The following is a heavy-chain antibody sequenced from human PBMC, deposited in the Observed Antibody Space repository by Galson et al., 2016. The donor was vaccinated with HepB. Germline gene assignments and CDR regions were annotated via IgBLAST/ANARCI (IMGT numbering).Heavy chain of an antibody. J-gene: IGHJ6*04. CDR3: SRDVGFEITLIRGPLKQARHFLDV. CDR2: IIPILGIR. V-gene: IGHV1-69*04. D-gene: IGHD3-10*01. CDR1: GVTLTNFS. Sequence: SVKVSCKASGVTLTNFSISWVRQAPGQGLEWMARIIPILGIRNFAKKFKGRMTITVDTSTAMAYMELSSLTSDDSAIYFRSRDVGFEITLIRGPLKQARHFLDVWGEGTTVTVSS.